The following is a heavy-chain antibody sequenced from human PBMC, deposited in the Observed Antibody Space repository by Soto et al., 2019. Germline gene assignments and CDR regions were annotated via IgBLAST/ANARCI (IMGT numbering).Heavy chain of an antibody. J-gene: IGHJ6*02. CDR3: ASPGIAAAGTNYYYYGMDV. CDR1: GGSISSSSYY. D-gene: IGHD6-13*01. CDR2: IYYSGST. Sequence: SETLSLTCTVSGGSISSSSYYWGWIRQPPGKGLEWIGSIYYSGSTYYNPSLKSRVTISVDTSKNQFPLKLSSVTAADTAVYYCASPGIAAAGTNYYYYGMDVWGQGTTVTVSS. V-gene: IGHV4-39*01.